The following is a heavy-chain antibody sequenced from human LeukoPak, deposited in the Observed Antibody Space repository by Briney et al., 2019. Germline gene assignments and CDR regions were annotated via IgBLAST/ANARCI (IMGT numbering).Heavy chain of an antibody. CDR1: GGSISSSSYY. V-gene: IGHV4-39*07. D-gene: IGHD3-22*01. CDR2: IYHSGST. CDR3: ARDSLAYDSSGYSPDDAFDI. Sequence: SETLSLTCTVSGGSISSSSYYWGWIRQPPGKGLEWIGSIYHSGSTYYNPSLKSRVTISVDTSKNQFSLKLSSVTAADTAVYYCARDSLAYDSSGYSPDDAFDIWAKGQWSPSL. J-gene: IGHJ3*02.